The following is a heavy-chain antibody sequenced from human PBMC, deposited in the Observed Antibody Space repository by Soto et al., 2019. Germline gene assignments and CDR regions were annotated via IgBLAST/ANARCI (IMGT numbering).Heavy chain of an antibody. CDR1: GGTFSSYA. CDR3: ARDGIAAADYYYGMDV. D-gene: IGHD6-13*01. V-gene: IGHV1-69*13. CDR2: IIPIFGTA. Sequence: SLKVSCKASGGTFSSYAISWVRQAPGQGLEWMGGIIPIFGTANYAQKFQGRVTITADESTSTAYMELSSLRSEDTAVYYCARDGIAAADYYYGMDVWGQGTTVTVSS. J-gene: IGHJ6*02.